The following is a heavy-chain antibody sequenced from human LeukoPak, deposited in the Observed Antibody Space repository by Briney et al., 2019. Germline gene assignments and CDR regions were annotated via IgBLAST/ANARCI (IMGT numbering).Heavy chain of an antibody. CDR3: ARHGSPWYYFDF. J-gene: IGHJ4*02. CDR2: IYYSGST. Sequence: SETLSLTCTVSGGSISSYYWSWIRQPPGKGLEWIGYIYYSGSTYYNPSLKSRVTISVDTSKNQFSLKLRSVTAADTAVYYCARHGSPWYYFDFWGQGTLVTVSS. D-gene: IGHD2-15*01. V-gene: IGHV4-59*08. CDR1: GGSISSYY.